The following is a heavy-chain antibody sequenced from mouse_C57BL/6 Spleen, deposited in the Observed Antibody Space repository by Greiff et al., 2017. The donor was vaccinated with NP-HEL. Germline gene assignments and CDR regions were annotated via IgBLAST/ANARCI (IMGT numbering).Heavy chain of an antibody. CDR2: ISSGGSYT. V-gene: IGHV5-6*01. Sequence: EVHLVESGGDLVKPGGSLKLSCAASGFTFSSYGMSWVRQTPDKRLEWVATISSGGSYTYYPDSVKGRFTISRDNAKNTLYLQMSSLKSEDTAMYYCAKFTRYFDVWGTGTTVTVSS. D-gene: IGHD1-1*01. CDR1: GFTFSSYG. CDR3: AKFTRYFDV. J-gene: IGHJ1*03.